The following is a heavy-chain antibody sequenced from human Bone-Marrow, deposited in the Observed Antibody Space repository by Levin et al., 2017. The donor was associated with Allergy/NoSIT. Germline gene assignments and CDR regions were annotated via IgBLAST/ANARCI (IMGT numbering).Heavy chain of an antibody. J-gene: IGHJ2*01. V-gene: IGHV4-59*12. CDR1: GDSISSYY. Sequence: SETLSLTCTVSGDSISSYYWSWIRQPPGKGLEWIGYIFYSGSTNYNPSLKSRVTMSVDTSKNQFSLKLSSVTAADTAVYYCATETGARYFDLWGRGTLVTVSS. D-gene: IGHD7-27*01. CDR3: ATETGARYFDL. CDR2: IFYSGST.